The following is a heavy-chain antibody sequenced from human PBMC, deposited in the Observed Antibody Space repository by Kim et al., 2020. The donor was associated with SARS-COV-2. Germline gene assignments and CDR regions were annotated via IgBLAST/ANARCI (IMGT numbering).Heavy chain of an antibody. CDR1: GASIVSTNYY. D-gene: IGHD3-3*01. V-gene: IGHV4-39*01. CDR3: ARPPRGISRRTFDI. CDR2: ISYSGTT. J-gene: IGHJ3*02. Sequence: SETLSLTCTVSGASIVSTNYYWGWIRQSPGKGLEWIGSISYSGTTYYNPSFESRVSISIDTSRNQFSLKLSSVTAADTAVYYCARPPRGISRRTFDIWGQGTMVTVSS.